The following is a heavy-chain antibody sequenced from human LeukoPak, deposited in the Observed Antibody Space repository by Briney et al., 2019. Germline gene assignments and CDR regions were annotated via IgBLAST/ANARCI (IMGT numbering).Heavy chain of an antibody. D-gene: IGHD3-3*01. CDR2: ISGSGGST. CDR3: AKEYPRITIFGVVTDY. J-gene: IGHJ4*02. CDR1: GLTFSSYA. Sequence: GGSVRLSCVASGLTFSSYAMNWVRQAPGKGREWVSAISGSGGSTYYADSVKGRFTISRDNSKNTLYLQMNSLRAEDTAIYYCAKEYPRITIFGVVTDYWGQGTLVTVSS. V-gene: IGHV3-23*01.